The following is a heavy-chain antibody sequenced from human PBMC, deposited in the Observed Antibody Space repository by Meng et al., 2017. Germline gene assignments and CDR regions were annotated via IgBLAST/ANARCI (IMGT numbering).Heavy chain of an antibody. CDR3: ARRGNWYGATDSFDI. V-gene: IGHV3-72*01. CDR1: GFTFSDHY. D-gene: IGHD3-10*01. Sequence: GESLKISCAASGFTFSDHYMDWVRQAPGKGLEWVGRIRSKVNSYTTEYAASVKGRFAISRDDSRNSLYLQMNSLRTEDTAVYYCARRGNWYGATDSFDIWGQGTMVTVSS. CDR2: IRSKVNSYTT. J-gene: IGHJ3*02.